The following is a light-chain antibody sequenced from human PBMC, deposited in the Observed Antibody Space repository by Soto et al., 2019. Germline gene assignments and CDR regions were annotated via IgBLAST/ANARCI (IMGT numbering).Light chain of an antibody. J-gene: IGKJ3*01. Sequence: DIVMTQSPLSLPVTPGEPASISCRSSQSLLHSDGYNYLVWYLQKPGQSPQLLIYLGSNRASGVPDRFSGSGSGTDFTLKISRVEAEEVGVYYCIQGLLNPRIFGPGTKGDIK. CDR2: LGS. CDR1: QSLLHSDGYNY. V-gene: IGKV2-28*01. CDR3: IQGLLNPRI.